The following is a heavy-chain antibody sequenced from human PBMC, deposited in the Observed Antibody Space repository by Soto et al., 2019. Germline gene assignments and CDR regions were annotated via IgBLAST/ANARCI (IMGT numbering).Heavy chain of an antibody. J-gene: IGHJ4*02. D-gene: IGHD3-3*01. CDR2: INHSGST. V-gene: IGHV4-34*01. CDR3: ARGGYYDFWSGYLRPLRY. Sequence: GSLRLSCAASGFTFSSYSMNWVRQAPGKGLEWIGEINHSGSTNYDPSLKSRVTISVDTSKNQFSLKLSSVTAADTAVYYCARGGYYDFWSGYLRPLRYWGQGTLVTVSS. CDR1: GFTFSSYS.